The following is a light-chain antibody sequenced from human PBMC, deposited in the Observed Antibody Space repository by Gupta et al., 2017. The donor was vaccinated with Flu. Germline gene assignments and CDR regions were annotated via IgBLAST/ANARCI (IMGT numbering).Light chain of an antibody. V-gene: IGKV3-11*01. Sequence: SPATLSLSPGERATLSCRASQSVSSYLAWYQQKPGQAPRLLIYDASNRATGIPARFSGSGSGTDFTLTISSLEPEDFAVYYCQQRSNWLTFGGGTKVEIK. CDR1: QSVSSY. CDR2: DAS. CDR3: QQRSNWLT. J-gene: IGKJ4*01.